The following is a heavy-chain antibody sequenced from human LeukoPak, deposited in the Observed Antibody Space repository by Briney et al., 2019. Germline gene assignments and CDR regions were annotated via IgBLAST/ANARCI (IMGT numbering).Heavy chain of an antibody. CDR3: ERTITIFGVVIGPPNWFDP. J-gene: IGHJ5*02. Sequence: SQTLSLTCTVSAGSPSSGAYYWRRLRQPPGRGREWIGYIYYSGSTYNNPSLKSRVTISEDTSKNQFSLKLSSVTAADTAVYYCERTITIFGVVIGPPNWFDPWGQGALVTVSS. CDR1: AGSPSSGAYY. D-gene: IGHD3-3*01. V-gene: IGHV4-31*03. CDR2: IYYSGST.